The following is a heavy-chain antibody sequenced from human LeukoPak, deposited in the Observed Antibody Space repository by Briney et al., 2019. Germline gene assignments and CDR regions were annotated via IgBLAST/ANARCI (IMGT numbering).Heavy chain of an antibody. D-gene: IGHD3-22*01. J-gene: IGHJ5*02. V-gene: IGHV4-59*01. CDR2: IYYSGST. CDR1: GGSISSYY. Sequence: SETLSLTCTVSGGSISSYYWSWIRQPPGKGLEWIGYIYYSGSTNYNPSLKSRVTISVDTSKNQFSLKLSSVTAADTVVYYCARDVSFWSSGYLRRYNWFDPWGQGTLVTVSS. CDR3: ARDVSFWSSGYLRRYNWFDP.